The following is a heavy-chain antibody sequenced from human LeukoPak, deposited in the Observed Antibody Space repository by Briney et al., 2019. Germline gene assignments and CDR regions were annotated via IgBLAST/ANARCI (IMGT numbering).Heavy chain of an antibody. CDR2: ISSSSSYT. CDR3: ARASMRMSTAGLVDY. D-gene: IGHD6-13*01. V-gene: IGHV3-11*05. Sequence: GGSLRLSCAAPGFTFSDYYMSWIRQAPGKGLECVSYISSSSSYTNYADSVKGRFTISRDNAKNLQYLQMNSLRAKDTSVYYSARASMRMSTAGLVDYWGRGTLVTVSS. CDR1: GFTFSDYY. J-gene: IGHJ4*02.